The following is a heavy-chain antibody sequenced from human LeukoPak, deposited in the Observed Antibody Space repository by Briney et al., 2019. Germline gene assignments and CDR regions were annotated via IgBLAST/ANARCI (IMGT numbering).Heavy chain of an antibody. CDR1: GFTFDDYA. J-gene: IGHJ4*02. CDR2: ISWNSGSI. CDR3: ARGGLPGGFDY. D-gene: IGHD2-15*01. V-gene: IGHV3-9*01. Sequence: GGSLRLSCAASGFTFDDYAMHWVRQAPGKGLEWVSGISWNSGSIGYADSVKGRFTISRDNAKSTLHLQLNSLRADDTAVYYCARGGLPGGFDYWGQGALVTVSS.